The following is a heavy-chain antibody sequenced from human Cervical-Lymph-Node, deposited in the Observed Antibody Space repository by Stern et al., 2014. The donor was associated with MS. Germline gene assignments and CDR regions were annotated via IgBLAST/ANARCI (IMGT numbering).Heavy chain of an antibody. CDR3: ATWGTGNSPPLFY. V-gene: IGHV7-4-1*02. Sequence: VQLLESGSELRKPGASVKVSCKASGYNVTTYAMNWVRQAPGQGLEWMGWINTKTGTPTVAKGFTGRFVFSLDTSINTAYLQITSLKAEDSAVYYCATWGTGNSPPLFYWGQGTLVTVS. CDR1: GYNVTTYA. CDR2: INTKTGTP. D-gene: IGHD3-16*01. J-gene: IGHJ4*02.